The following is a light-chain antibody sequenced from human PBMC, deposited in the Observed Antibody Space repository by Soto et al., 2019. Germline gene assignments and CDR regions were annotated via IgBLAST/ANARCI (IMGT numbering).Light chain of an antibody. CDR2: DPS. Sequence: DIQLTQSPSSLSASVGDRVTITCQASQDISNHLNWYQQKPGKAPNLLIYDPSVLERGSPSRFSGGGSGTFFSFSIKSLQPEDIATYYCQKHDGVPLFGPGTKVESK. V-gene: IGKV1-33*01. CDR1: QDISNH. J-gene: IGKJ3*01. CDR3: QKHDGVPL.